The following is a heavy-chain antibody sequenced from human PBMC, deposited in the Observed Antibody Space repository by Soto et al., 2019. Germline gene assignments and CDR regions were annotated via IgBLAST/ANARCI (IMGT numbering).Heavy chain of an antibody. J-gene: IGHJ3*02. V-gene: IGHV4-31*03. CDR2: IYYSGST. CDR3: AREANTVTTGKDALDI. D-gene: IGHD4-17*01. CDR1: GGSISSGGYY. Sequence: SETLSLTCTVSGGSISSGGYYWSWIRQHPGKGLEWIGYIYYSGSTYYNPSLKSRVTISVDTSKNQFSLKLSSVTAADTAVYYCAREANTVTTGKDALDIWGQGTMVTVSS.